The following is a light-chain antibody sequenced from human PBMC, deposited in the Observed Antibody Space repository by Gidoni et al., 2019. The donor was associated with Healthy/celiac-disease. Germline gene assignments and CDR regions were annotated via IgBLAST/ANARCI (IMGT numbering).Light chain of an antibody. CDR3: QQSYSTPRT. Sequence: DIQMTQSPSSLSASVGDRVTITCRASKSISSYLNWYQQKPGKAPKLLIYAASSLQSGVPSRFSGSGSGTDFTLTISSLQPEDFATYYCQQSYSTPRTFGQGTKVE. CDR1: KSISSY. V-gene: IGKV1-39*01. CDR2: AAS. J-gene: IGKJ1*01.